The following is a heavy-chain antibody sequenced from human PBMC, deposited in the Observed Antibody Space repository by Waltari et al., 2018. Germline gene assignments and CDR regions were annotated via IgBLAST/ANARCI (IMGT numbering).Heavy chain of an antibody. D-gene: IGHD3-10*01. CDR2: IYHSGST. CDR1: GYSISSGYY. CDR3: ARTYYYGSGTPSDYGMDV. V-gene: IGHV4-38-2*01. Sequence: QVQLQESGPGLVKPSETLSLTCAGPGYSISSGYYWGWIRQPPGKGLEWIGSIYHSGSTYYNPPLKSRVTISVDTSKNQFSLKLSSVTAADTAVYYCARTYYYGSGTPSDYGMDVWGQGTTVTVSS. J-gene: IGHJ6*02.